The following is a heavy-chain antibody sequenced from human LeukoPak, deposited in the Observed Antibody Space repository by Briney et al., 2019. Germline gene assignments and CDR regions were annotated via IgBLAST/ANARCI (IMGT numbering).Heavy chain of an antibody. V-gene: IGHV3-66*01. CDR1: GFTVSSNY. CDR2: LYSGGSA. J-gene: IGHJ4*02. Sequence: PGGSLRLSCTASGFTVSSNYMSWVRQAPGKGLEWVSTLYSGGSAYYADSVKGRFIVSRDDSKNTLFLQMNSPRDEDTAVYYCARDFSGYCSGGTCYFGYWGQGTLVTVSS. CDR3: ARDFSGYCSGGTCYFGY. D-gene: IGHD2-15*01.